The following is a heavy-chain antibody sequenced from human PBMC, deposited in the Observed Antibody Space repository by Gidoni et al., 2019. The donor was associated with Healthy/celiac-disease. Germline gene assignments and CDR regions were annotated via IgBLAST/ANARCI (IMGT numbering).Heavy chain of an antibody. Sequence: EVQLLESGGGLVQPGGSLRLSCAASGFTFSSYAMSWVRQAPGKGLEWVSAISGSGGSTYYADSVKGRFTISRDNSKNTLYLQMNSLRAEDTAVYYCAKDTGGWELLLSAFDIWGQGTMVTVSS. CDR1: GFTFSSYA. CDR2: ISGSGGST. CDR3: AKDTGGWELLLSAFDI. J-gene: IGHJ3*02. V-gene: IGHV3-23*01. D-gene: IGHD1-26*01.